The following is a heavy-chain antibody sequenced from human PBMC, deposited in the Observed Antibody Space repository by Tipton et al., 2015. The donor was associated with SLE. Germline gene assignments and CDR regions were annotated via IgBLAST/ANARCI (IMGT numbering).Heavy chain of an antibody. CDR1: GGSISGSSYY. J-gene: IGHJ5*02. Sequence: TLSLTCTVSGGSISGSSYYWGWIRQPPGKGLEWIGSIYYSGSTYYNPSLKSRVTISVDTSKNQFSLKLSSVTAADTAVYYCASQRDSGGSWGQGTLVTVSS. V-gene: IGHV4-39*07. CDR3: ASQRDSGGS. D-gene: IGHD3-10*01. CDR2: IYYSGST.